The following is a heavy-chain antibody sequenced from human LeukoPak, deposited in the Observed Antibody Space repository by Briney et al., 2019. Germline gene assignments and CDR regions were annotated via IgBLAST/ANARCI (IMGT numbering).Heavy chain of an antibody. D-gene: IGHD3-22*01. CDR1: GGSISSYY. V-gene: IGHV4-59*08. CDR2: IYYSGST. J-gene: IGHJ4*02. CDR3: ARHYYDRPLLDY. Sequence: SETLSLTCTVSGGSISSYYWSWIRQPPGKGLGWIGYIYYSGSTNYNPSLKSRVTISVDTSKNQFSLKLSSVTAADAAVHYCARHYYDRPLLDYWGQGTLVTVSS.